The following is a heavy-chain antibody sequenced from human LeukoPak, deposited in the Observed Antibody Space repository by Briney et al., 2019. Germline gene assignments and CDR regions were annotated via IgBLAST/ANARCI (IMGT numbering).Heavy chain of an antibody. CDR2: IHHSGIT. D-gene: IGHD1-26*01. CDR1: GYSVASAYY. CDR3: ARVGSGSYEGWFDP. Sequence: SETLSLTCTVSGYSVASAYYWNWVRQPPGKGLEWIGGIHHSGITYYNPSLKSRVTISVDTSKNQFSLKLSSVTAADTAVYYCARVGSGSYEGWFDPWGQGTLVTVSS. V-gene: IGHV4-38-2*02. J-gene: IGHJ5*02.